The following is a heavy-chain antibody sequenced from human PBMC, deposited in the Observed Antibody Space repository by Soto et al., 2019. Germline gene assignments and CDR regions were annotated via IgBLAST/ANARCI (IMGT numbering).Heavy chain of an antibody. Sequence: QVPLVESGGGVVQPGRSLRLSCAASGFSFSTYGMHWVRQAPGKGLEWVAVIWYDGSQKYYGDSVKGRFTISRDNSENMLYLQMNSLRVEDTAVYYCARDDVRSGPNLDYWGQGSLVTVSS. CDR1: GFSFSTYG. CDR3: ARDDVRSGPNLDY. V-gene: IGHV3-33*01. D-gene: IGHD1-26*01. J-gene: IGHJ4*02. CDR2: IWYDGSQK.